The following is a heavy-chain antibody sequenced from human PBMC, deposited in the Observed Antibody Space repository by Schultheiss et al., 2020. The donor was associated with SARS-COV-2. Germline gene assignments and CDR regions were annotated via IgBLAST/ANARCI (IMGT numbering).Heavy chain of an antibody. D-gene: IGHD5/OR15-5a*01. CDR1: GFTFSSYW. CDR2: ISYDGSNK. CDR3: ARDLSPLVSTITQYYYYYGMDV. Sequence: GGSLRLSCAASGFTFSSYWMHWVRQAPGKGLEWVAVISYDGSNKYYADSVKGRFTISRDNSKNTLYLQMNSLRAEDTAVYYCARDLSPLVSTITQYYYYYGMDVWGQGTTVTVSS. V-gene: IGHV3-30-3*01. J-gene: IGHJ6*02.